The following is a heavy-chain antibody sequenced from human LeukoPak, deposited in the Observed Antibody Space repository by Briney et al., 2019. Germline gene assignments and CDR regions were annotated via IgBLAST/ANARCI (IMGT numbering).Heavy chain of an antibody. CDR2: IHPNSGGT. CDR1: GYTFTGYY. CDR3: ATSGYAYAALDI. V-gene: IGHV1-2*04. J-gene: IGHJ3*02. Sequence: ALVKVSCKASGYTFTGYYIHWVRQAPGQGLEWMGRIHPNSGGTNYAQKFQAWVTMTRGTSISIAYMELSRLRSDDTAVYYCATSGYAYAALDIWGQGTMVTVSS. D-gene: IGHD5-18*01.